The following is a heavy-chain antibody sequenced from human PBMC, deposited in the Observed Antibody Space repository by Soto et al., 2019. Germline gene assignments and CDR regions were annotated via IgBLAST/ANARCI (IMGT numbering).Heavy chain of an antibody. V-gene: IGHV1-18*04. CDR1: GYTFTSYY. Sequence: ASVKVSCKASGYTFTSYYMHWVRQAPGQGLEWMGWISPYNGNTNYAQKLQGRVTLTTDTSTSTAYMELRSLRSDDTAVYYCAIGYCSGGSCHDYYYYYGMDVWGQGTTVTVSS. J-gene: IGHJ6*02. CDR2: ISPYNGNT. D-gene: IGHD2-15*01. CDR3: AIGYCSGGSCHDYYYYYGMDV.